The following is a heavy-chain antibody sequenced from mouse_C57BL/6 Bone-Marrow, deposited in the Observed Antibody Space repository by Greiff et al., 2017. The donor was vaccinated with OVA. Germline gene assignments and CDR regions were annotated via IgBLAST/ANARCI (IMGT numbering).Heavy chain of an antibody. Sequence: VQLQQPGTELVKPGASVKLSCKASGYTFTSYWIHWVKQRPGQGLEWIGNITPSNGDTDYNEKFKNRATLTVDKSSSTAYIQLSSLTSEDSAVYYCAETVVAEFDYWGQGTTLTVSS. CDR3: AETVVAEFDY. J-gene: IGHJ2*01. D-gene: IGHD1-1*01. CDR2: ITPSNGDT. V-gene: IGHV1-53*01. CDR1: GYTFTSYW.